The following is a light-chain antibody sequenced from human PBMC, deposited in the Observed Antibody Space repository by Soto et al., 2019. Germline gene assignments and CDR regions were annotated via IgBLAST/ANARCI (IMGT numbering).Light chain of an antibody. Sequence: QSALTQPPSASGSPGQSVTISCTGTSSDVGGYNYVSWYQQHPGKAPKLMIYEVSKRPSGVPDRFSGSKSGNTASLTVSGLQAEDEADYYCSSYAGSNNFEVFGT. V-gene: IGLV2-8*01. J-gene: IGLJ1*01. CDR1: SSDVGGYNY. CDR3: SSYAGSNNFEV. CDR2: EVS.